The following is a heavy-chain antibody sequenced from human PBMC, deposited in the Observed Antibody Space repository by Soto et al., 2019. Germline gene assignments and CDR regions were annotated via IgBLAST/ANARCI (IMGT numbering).Heavy chain of an antibody. CDR2: ISAYNGNT. Sequence: ASVKVSCKASGYTFTSYGISWVRQAPGQGLEWMGWISAYNGNTNYAQKLQGRVTMTTDTSTSTAYMELRSLRSDDTAVYYCANVYYYDSSGYYPGWFDPWGQGTLVTVS. D-gene: IGHD3-22*01. CDR1: GYTFTSYG. J-gene: IGHJ5*02. V-gene: IGHV1-18*01. CDR3: ANVYYYDSSGYYPGWFDP.